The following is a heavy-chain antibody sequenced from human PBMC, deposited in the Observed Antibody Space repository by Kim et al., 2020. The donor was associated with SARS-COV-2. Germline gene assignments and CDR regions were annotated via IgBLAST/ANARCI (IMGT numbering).Heavy chain of an antibody. CDR2: INSDGSST. Sequence: GGSLRLSCAASGFTFSSYWMHWVRQAPGKGLVWVSRINSDGSSTSYADSVKGRFTISRDNAKNTLYLQMNSLRAEDTAVYHCAREGLAAAGYDYYGLDVWGQGTTVTVSS. V-gene: IGHV3-74*01. J-gene: IGHJ6*02. CDR1: GFTFSSYW. CDR3: AREGLAAAGYDYYGLDV. D-gene: IGHD6-13*01.